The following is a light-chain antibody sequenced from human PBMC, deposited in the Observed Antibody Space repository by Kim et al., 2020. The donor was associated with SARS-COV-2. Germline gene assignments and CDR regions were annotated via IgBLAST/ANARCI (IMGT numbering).Light chain of an antibody. Sequence: EIVVTQSPPTLSVSPVERATLSCRASQSVSSHLAWYQQKPGQPPRLLIYGASTRATGIPARFSGSGSGTEFTLTISSLQSEDFAVYYCQHPGTFGQGTKVDIK. J-gene: IGKJ1*01. CDR3: QHPGT. CDR1: QSVSSH. CDR2: GAS. V-gene: IGKV3-15*01.